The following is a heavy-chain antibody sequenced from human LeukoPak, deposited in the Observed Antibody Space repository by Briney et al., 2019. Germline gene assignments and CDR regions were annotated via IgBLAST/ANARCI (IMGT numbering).Heavy chain of an antibody. Sequence: GGSLRLSCAASGFTFSDYYMSWIRQAPGKGLERVSYISSSGSTIYYADSVKGRFTISRDNAENSLYLQMNSLRAEDTAVYYCARDSGGILDYFDYWGQGTLVTVSS. D-gene: IGHD3-16*01. J-gene: IGHJ4*02. CDR1: GFTFSDYY. CDR3: ARDSGGILDYFDY. V-gene: IGHV3-11*01. CDR2: ISSSGSTI.